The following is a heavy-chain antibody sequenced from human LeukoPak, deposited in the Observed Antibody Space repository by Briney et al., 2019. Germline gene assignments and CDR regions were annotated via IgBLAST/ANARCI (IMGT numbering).Heavy chain of an antibody. D-gene: IGHD2-2*02. CDR2: TYYKSKWYN. CDR1: GDSVSINSAA. Sequence: SPTLSLTFAVSGDSVSINSAAWHWIRQSPSRGLEWLGRTYYKSKWYNDYALSVKSRITINPDTSENQFSLHLNSVTPEDTAVYYCARDRRYCSSTSCYSLSDYWGQGTLVTVSS. V-gene: IGHV6-1*01. CDR3: ARDRRYCSSTSCYSLSDY. J-gene: IGHJ4*02.